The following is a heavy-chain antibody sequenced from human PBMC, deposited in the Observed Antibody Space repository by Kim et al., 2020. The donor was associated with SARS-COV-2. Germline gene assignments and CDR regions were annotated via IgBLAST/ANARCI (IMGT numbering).Heavy chain of an antibody. Sequence: SETLSLTCTVSGGSVSTGNYYWTWIRQPPGKGLEWIGYIYSSGGTNYNPSLKSRVTISVDTSKNQFSLNLNSVTAVDTAVYFCARGSTSYFDFWGQGTLVTVSS. CDR1: GGSVSTGNYY. CDR3: ARGSTSYFDF. CDR2: IYSSGGT. V-gene: IGHV4-61*01. J-gene: IGHJ4*02.